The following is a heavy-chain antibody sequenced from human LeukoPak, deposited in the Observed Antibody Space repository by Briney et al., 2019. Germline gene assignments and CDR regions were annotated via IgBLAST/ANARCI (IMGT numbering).Heavy chain of an antibody. Sequence: GGSLRLSCAASGFTFSSYSMNWVRQAPGEGLEWVSSISSSSSYIYYADSVKGRFTISRDNAKNSLYLQMNSLRAEDTAVYYCARATARPPNAFDIWGQGTMVTVSS. D-gene: IGHD4-17*01. CDR3: ARATARPPNAFDI. CDR1: GFTFSSYS. CDR2: ISSSSSYI. J-gene: IGHJ3*02. V-gene: IGHV3-21*01.